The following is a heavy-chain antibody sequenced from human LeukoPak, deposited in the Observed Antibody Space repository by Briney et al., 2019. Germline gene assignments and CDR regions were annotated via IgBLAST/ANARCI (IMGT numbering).Heavy chain of an antibody. D-gene: IGHD6-6*01. V-gene: IGHV4-59*01. J-gene: IGHJ4*02. Sequence: PSETLSPTCTVSGGSISSYYWSWIRQPPGKGLEWIGYIYYSGSTNYNPSLKSRVTISVDTSKNQFSLKLSSVTAADTAVYYCARVSSSSFLDYWGQGTLVTVSS. CDR2: IYYSGST. CDR3: ARVSSSSFLDY. CDR1: GGSISSYY.